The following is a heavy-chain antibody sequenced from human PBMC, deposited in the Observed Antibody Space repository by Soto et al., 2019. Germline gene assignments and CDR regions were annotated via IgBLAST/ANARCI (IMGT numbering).Heavy chain of an antibody. J-gene: IGHJ4*02. Sequence: PVKVSCKASRGTFSSYAISWVRQAPGQGLQWMAGIIPIFGTANYAQKFQGRVTITAYESTSTAYMDLSSLRSEDTSVYYCARDPPYSSGWIGYFDYWGQGTLVTVSS. V-gene: IGHV1-69*13. CDR3: ARDPPYSSGWIGYFDY. D-gene: IGHD6-19*01. CDR1: RGTFSSYA. CDR2: IIPIFGTA.